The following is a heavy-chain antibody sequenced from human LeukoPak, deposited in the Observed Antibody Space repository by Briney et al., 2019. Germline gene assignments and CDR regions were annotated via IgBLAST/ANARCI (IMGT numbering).Heavy chain of an antibody. V-gene: IGHV1-2*02. J-gene: IGHJ5*02. Sequence: ASVKVSCKASGYTFTSYYMHWVRQAPGQGLEWMGWINPNSGGTNYAQKFQGRVTMTRDTSISTAYMELSRLRSDDTAVYYCATDSPPSSGWYSGWFDPWGQGTLVTVSS. CDR2: INPNSGGT. D-gene: IGHD6-19*01. CDR1: GYTFTSYY. CDR3: ATDSPPSSGWYSGWFDP.